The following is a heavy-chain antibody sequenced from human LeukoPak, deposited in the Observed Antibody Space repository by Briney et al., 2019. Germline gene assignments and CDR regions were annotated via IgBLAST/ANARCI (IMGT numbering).Heavy chain of an antibody. CDR2: IYYSGST. CDR3: ARVEGTTWDWYFDL. CDR1: GGSFSDYY. D-gene: IGHD4-17*01. Sequence: SETLSLTCAVYGGSFSDYYWNWIRQPPGKGLEWIGYIYYSGSTNYNPSLKSRVTISVDTSKNQFSLKLSSVTAADTAVYYCARVEGTTWDWYFDLWGRGTLVTVSS. V-gene: IGHV4-59*08. J-gene: IGHJ2*01.